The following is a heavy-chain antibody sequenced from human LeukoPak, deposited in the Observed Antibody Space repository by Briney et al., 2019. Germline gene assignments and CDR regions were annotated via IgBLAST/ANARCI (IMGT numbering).Heavy chain of an antibody. CDR1: GFTLSSYG. V-gene: IGHV3-30*03. CDR2: ISYDGSNK. J-gene: IGHJ4*02. CDR3: ARDRARIAASGTFDY. Sequence: GGSLRLSCAASGFTLSSYGMHWVRQAPGKGLEWVAVISYDGSNKYYADSVKGRFTISRDNSKNTLYLQMNSLRAEDTAVYYCARDRARIAASGTFDYWGQGTLVTVSS. D-gene: IGHD6-13*01.